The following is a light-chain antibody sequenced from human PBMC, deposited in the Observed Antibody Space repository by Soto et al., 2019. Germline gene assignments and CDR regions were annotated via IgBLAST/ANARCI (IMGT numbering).Light chain of an antibody. CDR2: AAS. CDR3: QQSYSTPRT. J-gene: IGKJ1*01. CDR1: QGIRSY. Sequence: DTPMTPCPPSLPPYVAVRIPITCMASQGIRSYLTWYQQKQGNAPKLLIYAASSLQSGVPSRFSGSGSGTDFTLTISSLQPEDFATYYCQQSYSTPRTFGQGTKGDIK. V-gene: IGKV1-39*01.